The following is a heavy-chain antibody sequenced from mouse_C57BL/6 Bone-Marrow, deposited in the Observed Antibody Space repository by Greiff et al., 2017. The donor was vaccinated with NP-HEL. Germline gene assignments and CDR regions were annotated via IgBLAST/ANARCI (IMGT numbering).Heavy chain of an antibody. D-gene: IGHD1-1*01. Sequence: QVQLQQSGAELARPGASVKLSCKASGYTFTSYGISWVKQRTGQGLEWSGEIYPRSGNTYYNEKFKGKATLTADKSSSTAYMELRSLTSEDSAVYFCARSGYYGSSRSVYYFDYWGQGTTLTVSS. V-gene: IGHV1-81*01. CDR1: GYTFTSYG. CDR3: ARSGYYGSSRSVYYFDY. CDR2: IYPRSGNT. J-gene: IGHJ2*01.